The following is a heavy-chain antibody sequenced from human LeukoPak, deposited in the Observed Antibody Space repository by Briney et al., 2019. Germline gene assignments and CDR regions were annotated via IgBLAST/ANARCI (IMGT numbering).Heavy chain of an antibody. CDR3: ARYRTRSSGSPKTGSDP. V-gene: IGHV4-59*12. J-gene: IGHJ5*02. D-gene: IGHD1-26*01. Sequence: SETLSLTCTVSGGSISSYYWSWIRQPPGKGLEWIGYIYYSGSTNYNPSLKSRVTISVDTSKNQLSLKLSSVTAADTAVYYCARYRTRSSGSPKTGSDPWGQGTLVTVSS. CDR1: GGSISSYY. CDR2: IYYSGST.